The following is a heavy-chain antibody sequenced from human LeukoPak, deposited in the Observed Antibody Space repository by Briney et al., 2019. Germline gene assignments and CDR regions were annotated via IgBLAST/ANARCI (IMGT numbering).Heavy chain of an antibody. CDR3: ARDLVRGVTHYFGMDV. Sequence: GGSLRLSCAASGFTFSSYSMNWVGQTPGKGLEWFSSISSSIGYIYYADSVRGQFTISRDNAKNSLYLQMNSLRAEDTAVYYCARDLVRGVTHYFGMDVWGQGTTVTVSS. CDR2: ISSSIGYI. V-gene: IGHV3-21*01. J-gene: IGHJ6*02. CDR1: GFTFSSYS. D-gene: IGHD3-10*01.